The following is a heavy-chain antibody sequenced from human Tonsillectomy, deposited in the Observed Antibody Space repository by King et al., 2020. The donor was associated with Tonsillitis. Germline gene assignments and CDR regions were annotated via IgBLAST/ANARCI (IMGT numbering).Heavy chain of an antibody. CDR2: ISTYNGNT. Sequence: QLVQSGAEVKKPGASVKVSCKASGYTFPNYGITWVRQAPGQGLEWMGWISTYNGNTNFAQKLQGRVTMTTDTSTTTAYMELWSLRSDDTAVYFCARDRPPLLDYCGQGTLLTVSS. CDR1: GYTFPNYG. J-gene: IGHJ4*02. D-gene: IGHD2-15*01. CDR3: ARDRPPLLDY. V-gene: IGHV1-18*01.